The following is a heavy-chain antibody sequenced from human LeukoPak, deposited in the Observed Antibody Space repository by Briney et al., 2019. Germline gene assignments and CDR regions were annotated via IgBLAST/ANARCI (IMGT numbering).Heavy chain of an antibody. Sequence: GGSLRLSCAASGFTFSSYSMNWVRQAPGKGLEWVSSISSSSSYIYYADSVKGRFTISRDNAKNSLYLQMNSLRAEDTAVYYCARDGSYGSTLDYYYYVDVWGKGTTVTVSS. V-gene: IGHV3-21*01. CDR3: ARDGSYGSTLDYYYYVDV. D-gene: IGHD1-26*01. CDR1: GFTFSSYS. CDR2: ISSSSSYI. J-gene: IGHJ6*03.